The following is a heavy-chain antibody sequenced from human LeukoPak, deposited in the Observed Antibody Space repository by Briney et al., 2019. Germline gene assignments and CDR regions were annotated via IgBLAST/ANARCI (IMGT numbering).Heavy chain of an antibody. CDR1: GYTLTELS. D-gene: IGHD3-10*01. CDR2: FDPEDGET. CDR3: ARASYGSGSRFDP. Sequence: GASVKVSCKVSGYTLTELSMHWVRQAPGKGLEWMGGFDPEDGETIYTQKFQGRVTMTEDTSTDTAYMELSRLRSDDTAVYYCARASYGSGSRFDPWGQGTLVTVSS. V-gene: IGHV1-24*01. J-gene: IGHJ5*02.